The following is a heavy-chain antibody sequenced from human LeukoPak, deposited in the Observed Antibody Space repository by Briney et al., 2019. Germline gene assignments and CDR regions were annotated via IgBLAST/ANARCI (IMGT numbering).Heavy chain of an antibody. V-gene: IGHV1-18*01. Sequence: ASVKISCKASGYTFTNYGLSWVRQAPGHGLEWMGWISGFNGDTNYAQNFQGRVTMTTDTSTNTAYMELRSLTSDDTAIYFCAREGFVRDTALDYWGQGTLVTVSA. CDR2: ISGFNGDT. J-gene: IGHJ4*02. D-gene: IGHD5-18*01. CDR1: GYTFTNYG. CDR3: AREGFVRDTALDY.